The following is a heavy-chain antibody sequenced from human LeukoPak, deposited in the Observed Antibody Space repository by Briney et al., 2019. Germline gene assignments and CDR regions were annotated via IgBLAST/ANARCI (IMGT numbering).Heavy chain of an antibody. CDR1: GFTFSSYW. V-gene: IGHV3-7*01. Sequence: GGSLRLSCAASGFTFSSYWMNWVRQAPGKGLEWVANIKQDGSEKYYVDSVKGRFTISRDNAKNSLYLQMNSLRAEDTAVYYCARDRGYSSFDYWGQGTLVTVSS. D-gene: IGHD6-19*01. J-gene: IGHJ4*02. CDR3: ARDRGYSSFDY. CDR2: IKQDGSEK.